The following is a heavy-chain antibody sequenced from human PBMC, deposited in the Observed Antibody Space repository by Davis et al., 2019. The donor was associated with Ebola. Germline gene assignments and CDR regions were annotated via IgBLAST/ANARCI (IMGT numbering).Heavy chain of an antibody. CDR1: GGSISSYY. D-gene: IGHD3-22*01. Sequence: MPSETLSLTCTVSGGSISSYYWSWIRQPPGKGLEWIGYIYYSGSTNYNPSLKSRVTISVDTSKNQFSLKLSSVTAADTAVYYCARLDDSSGLDYWGQGTLVTVSS. J-gene: IGHJ4*02. CDR3: ARLDDSSGLDY. V-gene: IGHV4-59*01. CDR2: IYYSGST.